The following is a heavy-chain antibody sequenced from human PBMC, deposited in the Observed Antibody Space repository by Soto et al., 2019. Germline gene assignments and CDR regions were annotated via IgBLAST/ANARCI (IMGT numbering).Heavy chain of an antibody. CDR2: TYYRSKWYN. CDR3: ARGESTYYYGPGSDQDFFSMDV. Sequence: SQTLSRTCAIYGDSVSSNSAAWNWIRQSPSRGLEWLGRTYYRSKWYNDYAVSVKSRITINPDTSKNQFSLQLNSVTPEDTAVYYCARGESTYYYGPGSDQDFFSMDVWAKGTAVTVSS. J-gene: IGHJ6*04. CDR1: GDSVSSNSAA. V-gene: IGHV6-1*01. D-gene: IGHD3-10*01.